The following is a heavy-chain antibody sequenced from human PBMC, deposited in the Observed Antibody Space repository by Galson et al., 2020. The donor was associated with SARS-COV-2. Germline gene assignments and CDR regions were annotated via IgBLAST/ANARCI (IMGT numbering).Heavy chain of an antibody. CDR1: GGSISSYY. Sequence: ETSATLSLTCTVSGGSISSYYWSWIRQPPGKGLEWIGNIYYSGSTNYNPSLKSRVTISVDTSKNQFSLKLSSVTAADTAVYYCASLIVGATGALCYWGQGTLVTVSS. V-gene: IGHV4-59*08. D-gene: IGHD1-26*01. CDR2: IYYSGST. CDR3: ASLIVGATGALCY. J-gene: IGHJ4*02.